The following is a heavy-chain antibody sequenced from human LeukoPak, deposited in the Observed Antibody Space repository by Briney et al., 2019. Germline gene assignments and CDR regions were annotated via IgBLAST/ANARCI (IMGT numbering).Heavy chain of an antibody. V-gene: IGHV6-1*01. Sequence: QALSLTCAISGDSVSSNSAVWNWIRQSPSRGLEWLGRTYYRYKWYNDYAVSVKSRITINPDTSKNQFSLQLNSVTPEDTAGYYCARDGVVGAGDAFDIWGQRTMVTVSS. D-gene: IGHD1-26*01. CDR3: ARDGVVGAGDAFDI. CDR2: TYYRYKWYN. J-gene: IGHJ3*02. CDR1: GDSVSSNSAV.